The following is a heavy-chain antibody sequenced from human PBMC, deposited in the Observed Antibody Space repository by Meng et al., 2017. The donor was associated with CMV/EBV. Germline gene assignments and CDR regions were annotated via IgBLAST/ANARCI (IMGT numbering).Heavy chain of an antibody. CDR2: IYYSGST. CDR3: ATKTGGFDY. CDR1: GGSISSSSYY. Sequence: GSLRLSCTVSGGSISSSSYYWGWIRQPPGKGLEWIGSIYYSGSTYYNPSLKSRVTISVDTSKNQFSLKLSSVTAADTAVYYCATKTGGFDYWGQGTLVTVSS. D-gene: IGHD3-16*01. J-gene: IGHJ4*02. V-gene: IGHV4-39*01.